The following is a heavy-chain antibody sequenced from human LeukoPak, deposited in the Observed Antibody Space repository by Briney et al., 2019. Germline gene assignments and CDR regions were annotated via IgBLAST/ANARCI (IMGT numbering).Heavy chain of an antibody. CDR2: ISYDGSNK. CDR3: AREGSSGYYYGY. CDR1: GFTFSSYA. D-gene: IGHD3-22*01. J-gene: IGHJ4*02. Sequence: GGSLRLSCAASGFTFSSYAMHWVRQAPGKGLEWVAVISYDGSNKYYADSVKGRFTIPRDNSKNTLYLQMNSLRAEDTAVYYCAREGSSGYYYGYWGQGTLVTVSS. V-gene: IGHV3-30*04.